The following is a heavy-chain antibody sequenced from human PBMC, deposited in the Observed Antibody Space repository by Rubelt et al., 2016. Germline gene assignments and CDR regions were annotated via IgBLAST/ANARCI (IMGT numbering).Heavy chain of an antibody. CDR1: GGSFSGYY. D-gene: IGHD3-3*01. V-gene: IGHV4-34*01. CDR2: INHSGST. CDR3: ARDPYDFWSGYYTDY. J-gene: IGHJ4*02. Sequence: QVQLQQWGAGLLKPSETLSLTCGLYGGSFSGYYWNWIRQPPGKGLEWIGEINHSGSTNYNPSLKSRFTISVDTAKNQFSLKLSSVTAADTAVYYCARDPYDFWSGYYTDYWGQGTLVTVSS.